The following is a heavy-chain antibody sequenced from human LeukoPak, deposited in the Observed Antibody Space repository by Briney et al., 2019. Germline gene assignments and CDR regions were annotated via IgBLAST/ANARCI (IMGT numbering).Heavy chain of an antibody. J-gene: IGHJ6*03. Sequence: SETLSLTCTVSGGSISSGGYYWSWIRQHPGKGLEWIGYIYYSGSTYYNPSLKSRVTISVDTSKNQFSLKLSSVTAADTVVYYCAAGLGGPYYYYYMDVWGKGTTVTVSS. V-gene: IGHV4-31*03. CDR1: GGSISSGGYY. D-gene: IGHD3-22*01. CDR2: IYYSGST. CDR3: AAGLGGPYYYYYMDV.